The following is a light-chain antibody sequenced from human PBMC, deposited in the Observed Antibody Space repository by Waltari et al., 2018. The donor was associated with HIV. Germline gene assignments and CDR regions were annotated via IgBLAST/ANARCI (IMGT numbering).Light chain of an antibody. CDR1: NTDVGGYNW. CDR3: CSYVGNFTWV. CDR2: DVS. V-gene: IGLV2-11*01. Sequence: QSALTQPRSVSGSPGQSVTISCTGTNTDVGGYNWLTWYQQHPGNVPKLMVYDVSKRPAGGPDRRSASKSDNTAYLTISGLQPDDEGDYYCCSYVGNFTWVFGGGTILTVL. J-gene: IGLJ3*02.